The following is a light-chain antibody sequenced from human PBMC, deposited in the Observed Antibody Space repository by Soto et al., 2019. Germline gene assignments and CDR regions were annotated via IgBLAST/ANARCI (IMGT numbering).Light chain of an antibody. CDR1: SSDIGTYDH. V-gene: IGLV2-14*01. Sequence: QSALTQPASVPGSPGQSITISCSETSSDIGTYDHVAWFQQFPGKTPKLVIYSVSDRPSGVSYRFSGSKSGNTASLTISGLQADDEADYYCISYTVSRSYVFGTGTKVTVL. CDR2: SVS. CDR3: ISYTVSRSYV. J-gene: IGLJ1*01.